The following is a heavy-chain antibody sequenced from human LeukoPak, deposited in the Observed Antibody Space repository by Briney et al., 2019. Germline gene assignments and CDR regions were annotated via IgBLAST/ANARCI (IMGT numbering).Heavy chain of an antibody. CDR1: GGTFSSYA. V-gene: IGHV1-69*06. J-gene: IGHJ4*02. CDR3: ARTVVVPAAPNYYFDY. CDR2: IIPIFGTA. D-gene: IGHD2-2*01. Sequence: ASVKVSCKASGGTFSSYAISWVRQAPGQGLEWMGGIIPIFGTANYAQKFQGRVTITADKSTSTAYMELSSLRSEDTAVYYCARTVVVPAAPNYYFDYWGQGTLVTVSS.